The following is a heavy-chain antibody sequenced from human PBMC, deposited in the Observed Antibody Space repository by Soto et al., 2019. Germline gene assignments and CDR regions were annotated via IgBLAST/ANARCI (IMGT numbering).Heavy chain of an antibody. CDR3: VRLIGMTTATTDRGFDT. CDR1: GGSISSSSYY. V-gene: IGHV4-39*01. D-gene: IGHD4-17*01. J-gene: IGHJ5*02. Sequence: LQLQESGPGLVKPSETLSLTCTVSGGSISSSSYYWDWIRQPPGKGLEWIGSIYYTGNTYYNPSLRSRITISVDTSKNQFSLKLSSVTAADTAVYYCVRLIGMTTATTDRGFDTWGQGTLVTFSS. CDR2: IYYTGNT.